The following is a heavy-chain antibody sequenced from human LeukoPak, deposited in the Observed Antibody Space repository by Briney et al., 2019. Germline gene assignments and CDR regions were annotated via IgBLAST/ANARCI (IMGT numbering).Heavy chain of an antibody. CDR2: IYYRGST. V-gene: IGHV4-39*07. Sequence: SETLSLTCTVSGGSMSSNNYYWGWIRQPPGKGLEWIGSIYYRGSTYYNPSLKSRVTISVDTSKNQFSLKLSSVTAADTAVCYCARDSSDYDYVWGSYSWFDPWGQGTLVTVSS. D-gene: IGHD3-16*01. J-gene: IGHJ5*02. CDR1: GGSMSSNNYY. CDR3: ARDSSDYDYVWGSYSWFDP.